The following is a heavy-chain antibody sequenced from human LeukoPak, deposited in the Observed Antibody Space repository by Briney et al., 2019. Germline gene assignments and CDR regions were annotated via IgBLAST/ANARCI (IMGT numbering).Heavy chain of an antibody. V-gene: IGHV1-3*01. CDR3: ARDSLDGYSSGWTFDY. D-gene: IGHD6-19*01. CDR2: INAGNGNT. Sequence: GASVKVSCKASGYTFTSYAMHWVRQAPGQRLEWMGWINAGNGNTKYSQKFQGRVTITRDTSASTAYMELSSLRSEDTAVYYCARDSLDGYSSGWTFDYWGQGTLVTVSS. CDR1: GYTFTSYA. J-gene: IGHJ4*02.